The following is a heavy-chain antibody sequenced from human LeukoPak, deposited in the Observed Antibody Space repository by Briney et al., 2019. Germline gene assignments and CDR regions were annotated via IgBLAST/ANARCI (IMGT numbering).Heavy chain of an antibody. J-gene: IGHJ4*02. CDR1: GYTFTGYY. D-gene: IGHD2-21*02. Sequence: GASVKVSCKASGYTFTGYYMHWVRQAPGQGLEWMGWINPNSGGTNYAQKFQGRVTMTRDTSISTAYMELSRLRSDDTAVYYCARYRSGVVTATQRALDYWGQGTLVTVSS. CDR2: INPNSGGT. CDR3: ARYRSGVVTATQRALDY. V-gene: IGHV1-2*02.